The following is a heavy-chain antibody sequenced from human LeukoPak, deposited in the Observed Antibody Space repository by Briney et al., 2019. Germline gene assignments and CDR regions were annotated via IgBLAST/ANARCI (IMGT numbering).Heavy chain of an antibody. CDR3: ATDGGGDYDYFDY. J-gene: IGHJ4*02. V-gene: IGHV4-59*01. Sequence: SETLSLTCTVSGGSISSYYWSWIRQPPGKGLEWIGYIYYSGSTNYNPSLKSRVTISVDTSKNQFSLKLSSVTAADTAVYYCATDGGGDYDYFDYWGQGTLVTVSS. CDR1: GGSISSYY. CDR2: IYYSGST. D-gene: IGHD4-17*01.